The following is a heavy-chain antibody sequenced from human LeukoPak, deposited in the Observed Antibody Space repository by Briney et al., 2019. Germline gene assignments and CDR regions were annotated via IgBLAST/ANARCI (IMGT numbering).Heavy chain of an antibody. CDR2: NSSSGSTI. CDR3: ARDCGGGSCYGPYDAFDI. Sequence: PGGSLRLSCAASGFTFSSYEMNWVRQAPGKGLEWVSYNSSSGSTIYHADSVKGRFTISRDNAKNSLYLQMNSLRAEDTAVYYCARDCGGGSCYGPYDAFDIWGQGTMVTVSS. CDR1: GFTFSSYE. J-gene: IGHJ3*02. V-gene: IGHV3-48*03. D-gene: IGHD2-15*01.